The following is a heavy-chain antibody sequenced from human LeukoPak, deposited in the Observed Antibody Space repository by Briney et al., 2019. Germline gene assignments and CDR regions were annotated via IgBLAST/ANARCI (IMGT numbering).Heavy chain of an antibody. D-gene: IGHD3-22*01. CDR1: GGSFSGYY. CDR2: INHSGST. CDR3: ARGKGVGGYYYDFDY. Sequence: ASETLSLTCAVYGGSFSGYYWSWIRPPPGKGLEWIGEINHSGSTNYNPSLKSRVTISVDTSKNQFSLKLSSVTAADTAVYYCARGKGVGGYYYDFDYWGQGTLVTVSS. V-gene: IGHV4-34*01. J-gene: IGHJ4*02.